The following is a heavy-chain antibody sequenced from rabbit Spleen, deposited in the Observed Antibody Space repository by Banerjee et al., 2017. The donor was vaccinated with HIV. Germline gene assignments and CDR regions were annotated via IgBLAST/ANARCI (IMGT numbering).Heavy chain of an antibody. CDR3: ARDTGSSFSSYGMDL. V-gene: IGHV1S40*01. CDR1: GFSFISGYY. Sequence: QSLEESGGDLVKPGTSLTLTCTASGFSFISGYYMCWVRQAPGKGLGWIACIAAGSGSTYYASWAKGRFTISKTSSTTVTLQMTSLTVADTATYFCARDTGSSFSSYGMDLWGPGTLVTVS. D-gene: IGHD8-1*01. CDR2: IAAGSGST. J-gene: IGHJ6*01.